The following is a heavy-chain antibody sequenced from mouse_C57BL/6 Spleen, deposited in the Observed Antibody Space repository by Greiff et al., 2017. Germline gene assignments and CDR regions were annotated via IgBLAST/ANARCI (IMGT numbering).Heavy chain of an antibody. V-gene: IGHV2-2*01. CDR3: ARLLRSYAMDY. D-gene: IGHD1-1*01. CDR1: GFSLTSYG. Sequence: VQLVESGPGLVQPSQSLSITCTVSGFSLTSYGVHWVRQSPGKGLEWLGVIWSGGSTGYNAAFISRLSISKDNSKSQVFFKMNSLQADDTAIYYCARLLRSYAMDYWGQGTSVTVSS. CDR2: IWSGGST. J-gene: IGHJ4*01.